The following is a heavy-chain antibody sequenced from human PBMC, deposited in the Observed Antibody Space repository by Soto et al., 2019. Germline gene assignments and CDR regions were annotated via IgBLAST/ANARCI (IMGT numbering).Heavy chain of an antibody. CDR3: ARQGRNTKLVLVKHYAADF. CDR1: SGSISSTSYY. J-gene: IGHJ6*02. V-gene: IGHV4-39*01. CDR2: IYYDGTT. Sequence: QLLLQEAGPRLVEPSEALSLTCTVSSGSISSTSYYWAWIRQPPGKGLEWIGAIYYDGTTYYTESLKSRVSISVDTSKNQFSLKVNSVTAADTAVYFCARQGRNTKLVLVKHYAADFWGQGTAVTVSS. D-gene: IGHD3-22*01.